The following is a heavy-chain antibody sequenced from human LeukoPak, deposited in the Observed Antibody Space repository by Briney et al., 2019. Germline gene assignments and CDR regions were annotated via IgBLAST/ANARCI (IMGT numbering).Heavy chain of an antibody. CDR2: IYTSGST. V-gene: IGHV4-4*07. J-gene: IGHJ4*02. Sequence: SETLSLTCTVSGGSISNYYWSWIRQPAGKGLEWIGRIYTSGSTNYNPSLKSRVTMSVDTSKNQFSLKLSSVTAADTAVYYCARDKAAAGTYDYWGQGTLVTVSS. D-gene: IGHD6-13*01. CDR3: ARDKAAAGTYDY. CDR1: GGSISNYY.